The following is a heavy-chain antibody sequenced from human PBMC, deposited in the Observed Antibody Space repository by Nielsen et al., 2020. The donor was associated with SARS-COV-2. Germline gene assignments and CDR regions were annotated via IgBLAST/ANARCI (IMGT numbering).Heavy chain of an antibody. Sequence: VRQAPGKGLEWVAVISYDGSNKYYADSVKSRFTISRDNSKNTLYLQMNSLRAEDTAVYYCARDYSSRAFDIWGQGTMVTVSS. CDR2: ISYDGSNK. CDR3: ARDYSSRAFDI. D-gene: IGHD6-13*01. J-gene: IGHJ3*02. V-gene: IGHV3-30*04.